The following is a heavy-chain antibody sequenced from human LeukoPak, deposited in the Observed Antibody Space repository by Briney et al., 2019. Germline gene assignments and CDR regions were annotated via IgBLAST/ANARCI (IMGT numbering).Heavy chain of an antibody. Sequence: SVKVSCKASGGTLGSHAINWVRQAPGQGLEWMGGIIPLFGPANYTQKFQGRVTITADESTGIAYMELSNLRSEDTAVYYCALRRYSYDTSGYPFHWYLDLWGRGTLVTVSS. V-gene: IGHV1-69*01. CDR2: IIPLFGPA. D-gene: IGHD3-22*01. J-gene: IGHJ2*01. CDR1: GGTLGSHA. CDR3: ALRRYSYDTSGYPFHWYLDL.